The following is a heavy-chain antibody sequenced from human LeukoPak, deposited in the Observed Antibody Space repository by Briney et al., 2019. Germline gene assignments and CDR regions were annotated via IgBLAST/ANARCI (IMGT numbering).Heavy chain of an antibody. J-gene: IGHJ4*02. V-gene: IGHV4-34*01. CDR1: GGSFSCYY. CDR2: INHSGST. D-gene: IGHD6-13*01. Sequence: SETLSLACAVYGGSFSCYYWSWIRHPPGKGLEWIGEINHSGSTNYNPSLKSRVTISVDTSKNQFSLKLSSVTAADTAVYYCARGQSLAAAGTFDYWGQGTLVTVSS. CDR3: ARGQSLAAAGTFDY.